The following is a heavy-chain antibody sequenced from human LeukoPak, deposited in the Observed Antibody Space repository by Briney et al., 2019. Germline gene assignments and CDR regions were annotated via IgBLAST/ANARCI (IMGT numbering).Heavy chain of an antibody. CDR2: ISSSSSTI. D-gene: IGHD3-22*01. V-gene: IGHV3-48*01. J-gene: IGHJ4*02. Sequence: XXXPXKXLXWXXYISSSSSTIYYADSVKGRFTISRDNAKNSLYLQMNSLRAEDTAVYYCARGGYYDSSGSSDYWGQGTLVTVSS. CDR3: ARGGYYDSSGSSDY.